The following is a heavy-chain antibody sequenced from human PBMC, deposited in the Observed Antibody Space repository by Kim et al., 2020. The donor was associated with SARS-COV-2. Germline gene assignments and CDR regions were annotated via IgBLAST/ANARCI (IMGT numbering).Heavy chain of an antibody. V-gene: IGHV3-30-3*01. Sequence: GGSLRLSCAASGFTFSSHPMHWVRQAPGKGLEWVAAVAYDGTNKYYADFVEGRFTISRDNSRNTLYLQMHSLRIEDTAMYYCARDWCLPGATCHYYYGVDVWGQGTTVTVSS. CDR1: GFTFSSHP. CDR2: VAYDGTNK. J-gene: IGHJ6*02. D-gene: IGHD2-2*01. CDR3: ARDWCLPGATCHYYYGVDV.